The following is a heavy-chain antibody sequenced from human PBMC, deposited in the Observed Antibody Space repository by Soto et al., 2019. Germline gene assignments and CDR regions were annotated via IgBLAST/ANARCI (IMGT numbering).Heavy chain of an antibody. V-gene: IGHV4-59*01. CDR3: ARGYCSSTICYIWDNWFDP. J-gene: IGHJ5*02. Sequence: PSETLSLTCPVSGGSISSYYWSWVRQPPGKGLEWNGDIYYSGRTNYNPSLKSRVTISVDTSKNQFSLKLSSVTAADTAVFYCARGYCSSTICYIWDNWFDPWGQGTLVTVSS. D-gene: IGHD2-2*02. CDR1: GGSISSYY. CDR2: IYYSGRT.